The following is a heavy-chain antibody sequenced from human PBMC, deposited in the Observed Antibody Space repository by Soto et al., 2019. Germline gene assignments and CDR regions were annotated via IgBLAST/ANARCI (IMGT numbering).Heavy chain of an antibody. J-gene: IGHJ6*02. V-gene: IGHV3-74*01. CDR3: AREEGAAFYYDGMDV. CDR2: INSDGRST. CDR1: GFTFSSYW. Sequence: EVQLVESGGGLVQPGGSLRLSCAASGFTFSSYWMHWVRQVPGKGLVWVSRINSDGRSTSYADSVKGRFTISRDNAKNTLYVHMNSLRAEDTAVYYCAREEGAAFYYDGMDVWGQGTTVTVSS.